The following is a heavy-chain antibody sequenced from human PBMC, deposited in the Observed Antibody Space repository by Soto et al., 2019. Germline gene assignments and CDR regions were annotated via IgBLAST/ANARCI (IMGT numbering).Heavy chain of an antibody. V-gene: IGHV3-23*01. CDR2: IRGTAT. D-gene: IGHD2-21*01. J-gene: IGHJ5*02. CDR3: ATWAVFVTTSGGWCNWFDP. Sequence: AGGSLRLSCEVSGFSFSSFAMNWFRQAPGEGREWVSSIRGTATSYADSVKGRFTISRDNSKNTVYLPMNTLRGEGTAVSSGATWAVFVTTSGGWCNWFDPWGQGTLVTVSS. CDR1: GFSFSSFA.